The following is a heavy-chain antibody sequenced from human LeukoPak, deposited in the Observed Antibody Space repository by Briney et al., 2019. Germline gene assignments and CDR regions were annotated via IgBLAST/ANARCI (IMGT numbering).Heavy chain of an antibody. CDR2: IYYTAGA. CDR1: GGSISSGDYY. J-gene: IGHJ4*02. V-gene: IGHV4-30-4*01. D-gene: IGHD2-2*01. Sequence: ASETLSLTCTVSGGSISSGDYYWSWIRQPPGKGPEWIAYIYYTAGAYYNPSLESRVSISLDASENQFSLKLSSVTAADTAVYYCARGRRELKYAPDYWGQGTLVTVSS. CDR3: ARGRRELKYAPDY.